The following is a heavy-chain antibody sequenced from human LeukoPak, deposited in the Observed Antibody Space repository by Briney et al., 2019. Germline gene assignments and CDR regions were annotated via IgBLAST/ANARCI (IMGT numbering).Heavy chain of an antibody. J-gene: IGHJ6*03. CDR2: VDPEDGET. V-gene: IGHV1-69-2*01. D-gene: IGHD4-11*01. CDR1: GYTFTDYY. Sequence: ASVKISCKASGYTFTDYYMHWVQQAPGKGLEWMGRVDPEDGETIYAQKFQGRVTMTEDTSTDTAYMELSSLRSEDTAVYYCARAPKITTVNLYYMDVWGKGTTVTVSS. CDR3: ARAPKITTVNLYYMDV.